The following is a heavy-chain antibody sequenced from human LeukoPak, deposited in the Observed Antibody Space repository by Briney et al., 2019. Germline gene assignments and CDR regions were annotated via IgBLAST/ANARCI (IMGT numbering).Heavy chain of an antibody. D-gene: IGHD3-10*01. CDR3: ARVLYYYGSGSYPPDY. Sequence: ASVKVSCKASGYTFTGYYMHWVRQAPGQGLEWMGWINPNSGGTNYARKLQGRVTMTRDTSISTAYMELSRLRSDDTAVYYCARVLYYYGSGSYPPDYWGQGTLVTVSS. J-gene: IGHJ4*02. V-gene: IGHV1-2*02. CDR1: GYTFTGYY. CDR2: INPNSGGT.